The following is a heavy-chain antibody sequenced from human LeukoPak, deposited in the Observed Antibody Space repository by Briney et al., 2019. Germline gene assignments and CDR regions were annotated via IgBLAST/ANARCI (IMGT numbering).Heavy chain of an antibody. J-gene: IGHJ4*02. Sequence: GGSLTLSCAASGFTFSDYYMSWIRQAPGKGLEWVSYISSSGSTIYYADSVKGRFTISRDNAKNSLYLQMNSLRAEDTAVYYCARGEYYYDSSGCHFDYWGQGTLVTVSS. V-gene: IGHV3-11*01. CDR2: ISSSGSTI. CDR3: ARGEYYYDSSGCHFDY. CDR1: GFTFSDYY. D-gene: IGHD3-22*01.